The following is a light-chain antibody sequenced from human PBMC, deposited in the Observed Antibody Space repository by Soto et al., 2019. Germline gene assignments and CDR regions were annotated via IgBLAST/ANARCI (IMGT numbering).Light chain of an antibody. CDR2: DVS. CDR1: SSDVGGYNY. J-gene: IGLJ1*01. CDR3: CSYAGSYKGYV. Sequence: QSALTQPRSVSGSPGQSVTISCTGTSSDVGGYNYVSWYQQHPGKAPKLMIYDVSKRPSGVPDRFSGSKSGNTASLTISGRQAEDEADYYCCSYAGSYKGYVFGTGTKVTVL. V-gene: IGLV2-11*01.